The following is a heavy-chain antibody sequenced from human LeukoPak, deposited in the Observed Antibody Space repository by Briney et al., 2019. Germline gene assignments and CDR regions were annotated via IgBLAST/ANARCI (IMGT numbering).Heavy chain of an antibody. CDR2: IYSGGST. Sequence: PGGSLRLSCAASGFTVSSNYMSWVRQAPGKGLEWVSVIYSGGSTYYADSVKGRFTISRDNSMNTLYLQMNSLRAEDTAVYYSARGVVGTTNPSWGQGTLVTVSS. V-gene: IGHV3-53*01. CDR1: GFTVSSNY. J-gene: IGHJ4*02. D-gene: IGHD1-26*01. CDR3: ARGVVGTTNPS.